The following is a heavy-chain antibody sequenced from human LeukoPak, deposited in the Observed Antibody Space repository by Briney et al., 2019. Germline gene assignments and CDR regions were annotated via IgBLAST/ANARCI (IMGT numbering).Heavy chain of an antibody. CDR1: GGSFSGYY. Sequence: KASETLSLTCAVYGGSFSGYYWSWIRQPPGKGLEWIGEINHSGSTNYNPSLKSRVTISVDTSKNQFSLKLSSVTAADTAVYYCARGARGEYYYYARRYFDLWGRGTLVTVSS. D-gene: IGHD2/OR15-2a*01. V-gene: IGHV4-34*01. CDR3: ARGARGEYYYYARRYFDL. CDR2: INHSGST. J-gene: IGHJ2*01.